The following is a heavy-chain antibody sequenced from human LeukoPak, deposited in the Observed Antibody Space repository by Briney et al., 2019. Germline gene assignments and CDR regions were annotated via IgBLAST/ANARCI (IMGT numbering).Heavy chain of an antibody. J-gene: IGHJ4*02. D-gene: IGHD3-10*01. CDR1: GFTSSNYD. CDR2: ISSSSTYI. Sequence: GGSLRLSCVGSGFTSSNYDMTWVRQAPGKGLEWVSSISSSSTYINYADSVKGRFTISRDNAKNSLYLQMNSLRAEDTAVYYCARDRSPGNFDYWGQGTLVTVSS. V-gene: IGHV3-21*01. CDR3: ARDRSPGNFDY.